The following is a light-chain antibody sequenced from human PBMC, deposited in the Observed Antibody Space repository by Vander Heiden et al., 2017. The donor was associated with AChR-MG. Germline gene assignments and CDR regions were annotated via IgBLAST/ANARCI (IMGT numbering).Light chain of an antibody. Sequence: QSVLTQPPSASGTPGQRVTISCSGSSSNIGSNTVNWYQQRPGTAPKLLIYNNNQRPSGVPDRFSGSKSGTSASLAISGLPSEDEADYYCATWDDSLNGVVFGGGTKLTVL. J-gene: IGLJ2*01. CDR3: ATWDDSLNGVV. V-gene: IGLV1-44*01. CDR2: NNN. CDR1: SSNIGSNT.